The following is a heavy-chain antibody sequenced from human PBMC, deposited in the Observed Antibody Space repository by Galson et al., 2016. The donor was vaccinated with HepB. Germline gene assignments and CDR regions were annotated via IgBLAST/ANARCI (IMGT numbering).Heavy chain of an antibody. V-gene: IGHV3-23*01. CDR2: ITATGGST. CDR3: ARDFSFDIDH. J-gene: IGHJ4*02. CDR1: GFSFSNYG. D-gene: IGHD2/OR15-2a*01. Sequence: SLRLSCAASGFSFSNYGMSWVRQAPGKGLEWVSSITATGGSTYIADSVKGRFTISRDNSKNTLYLQMNSLRAEDTAVYYCARDFSFDIDHWGQGTLVIVSS.